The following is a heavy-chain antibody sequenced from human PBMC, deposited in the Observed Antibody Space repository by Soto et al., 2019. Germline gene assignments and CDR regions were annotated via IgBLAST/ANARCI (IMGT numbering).Heavy chain of an antibody. CDR1: GGTFSSYS. CDR2: IIPIFGTA. J-gene: IGHJ4*02. V-gene: IGHV1-69*01. Sequence: QMQLVQSGAEVKKPGSSVKVSCKASGGTFSSYSINWVRQAPGQGLEWMGEIIPIFGTANYAQKFQGRVTITAGESTSTAYMELSSLRSEDTAVYYCARVGGRHSGGIDYWGQGTLVTVSS. CDR3: ARVGGRHSGGIDY. D-gene: IGHD1-26*01.